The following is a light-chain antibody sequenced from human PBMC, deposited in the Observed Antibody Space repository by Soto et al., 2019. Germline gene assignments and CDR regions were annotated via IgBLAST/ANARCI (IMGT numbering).Light chain of an antibody. V-gene: IGKV1-5*03. J-gene: IGKJ1*01. CDR3: QQYDSYSPWT. CDR1: QSVSSC. CDR2: KAS. Sequence: DIQMTQSPSTLSASVGDRVPITCRASQSVSSCLAWYQQKPGKAPKLLIYKASSLESGVPSRFSGSGSGTEFTLTTSSLQPDDFATYYCQQYDSYSPWTFGQGTKVDIK.